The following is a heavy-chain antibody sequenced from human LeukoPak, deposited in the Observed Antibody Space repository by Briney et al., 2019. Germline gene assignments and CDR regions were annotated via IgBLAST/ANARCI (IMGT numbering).Heavy chain of an antibody. Sequence: GGSLRLSCAASGFTFSSYEMNWVRQAPGRGLEWVSYIGNTGRTIYYTDSVKGRFTISRDNAKNSLYLQMNSLRAEDTAIYFCVRGDRYFFDFWGQGTLVTVSS. CDR3: VRGDRYFFDF. CDR1: GFTFSSYE. J-gene: IGHJ4*02. CDR2: IGNTGRTI. V-gene: IGHV3-48*03.